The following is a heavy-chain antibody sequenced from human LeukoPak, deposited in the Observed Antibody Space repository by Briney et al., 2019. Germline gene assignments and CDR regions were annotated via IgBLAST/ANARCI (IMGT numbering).Heavy chain of an antibody. CDR2: ISGDGGGT. Sequence: GGPLRLFCAASGFISDHYAMHWVRQPPGKGLEWVCLISGDGGGTYYTDSVKGRFTIFRDNSKNSLYLQVNSLRTEDTALYYCAKESDAFDLWGQGTMVTVSS. V-gene: IGHV3-43*02. CDR1: GFISDHYA. CDR3: AKESDAFDL. J-gene: IGHJ3*01.